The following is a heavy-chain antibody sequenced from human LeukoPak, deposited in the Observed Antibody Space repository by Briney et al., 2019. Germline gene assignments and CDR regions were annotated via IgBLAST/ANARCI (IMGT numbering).Heavy chain of an antibody. D-gene: IGHD5-12*01. V-gene: IGHV1-3*01. CDR3: ARCIGYSDYDYHYYYGMDV. J-gene: IGHJ6*04. Sequence: ASVKVSCKASGYTFTSYAMHWVRQAPGQRLEWMGWINAGNGNTKYSQKFQGRVTITRDTSASTAYMELSSLRSEDTAVYYCARCIGYSDYDYHYYYGMDVWGKGTTVTVSS. CDR2: INAGNGNT. CDR1: GYTFTSYA.